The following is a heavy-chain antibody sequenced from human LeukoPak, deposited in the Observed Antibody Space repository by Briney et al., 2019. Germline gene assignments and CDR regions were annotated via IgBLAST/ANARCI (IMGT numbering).Heavy chain of an antibody. CDR1: GFTFTSSA. J-gene: IGHJ4*02. D-gene: IGHD3-22*01. V-gene: IGHV1-58*01. Sequence: SVKDSCKASGFTFTSSAVQWVRQARGQRLEWIGWIVVGSGNTNYAQKFQERVTITRDMSTSTAYMELSSLRSEDTAVYYCAAGDYYDSSGYYLPFDYWGQGTLVTVSS. CDR2: IVVGSGNT. CDR3: AAGDYYDSSGYYLPFDY.